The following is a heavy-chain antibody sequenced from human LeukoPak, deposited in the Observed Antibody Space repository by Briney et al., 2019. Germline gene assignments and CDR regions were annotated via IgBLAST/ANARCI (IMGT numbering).Heavy chain of an antibody. J-gene: IGHJ4*02. CDR1: GFTFSSYS. CDR3: AKGIQLWSPFDY. D-gene: IGHD5-18*01. Sequence: PGGSLRLSCAASGFTFSSYSLNWIRQAPGKGLEWVSGISWNSGSIGYADSVKGRFTISRDNAKNSLYLQMNSLRAEDMALYYCAKGIQLWSPFDYWGQGTLVTVSS. V-gene: IGHV3-9*03. CDR2: ISWNSGSI.